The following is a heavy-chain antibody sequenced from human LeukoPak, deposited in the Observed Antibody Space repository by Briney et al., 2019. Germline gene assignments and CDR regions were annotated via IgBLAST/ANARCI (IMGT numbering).Heavy chain of an antibody. CDR3: AREERYYDSSGYHYWYFDL. Sequence: SETLSLTCAVYGGSFSGYYWSWIRQPPGKGLEWIGEINHSGSTNYNPSLKSRVTISVDTSKNQFSLKLSSVTAADTAVYYCAREERYYDSSGYHYWYFDLWGRGTLVTVSS. V-gene: IGHV4-34*01. D-gene: IGHD3-22*01. CDR2: INHSGST. CDR1: GGSFSGYY. J-gene: IGHJ2*01.